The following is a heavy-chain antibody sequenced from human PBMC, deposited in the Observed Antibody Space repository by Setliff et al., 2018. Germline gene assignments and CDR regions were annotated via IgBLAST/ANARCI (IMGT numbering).Heavy chain of an antibody. J-gene: IGHJ4*02. CDR2: INSDGSST. D-gene: IGHD3-10*01. CDR3: AKRAGYYGSGSPLDY. CDR1: GFTFSAYW. V-gene: IGHV3-74*01. Sequence: GGSLRLSCTASGFTFSAYWIHWVRQAPGKGLVWVSRINSDGSSTSYADSVKGRFTISRDNSKNTLYLQMNSLRPEDTALYYCAKRAGYYGSGSPLDYWGQGTLVTVSS.